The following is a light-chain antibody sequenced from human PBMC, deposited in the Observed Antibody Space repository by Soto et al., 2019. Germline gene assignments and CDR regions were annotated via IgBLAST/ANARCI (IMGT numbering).Light chain of an antibody. V-gene: IGLV1-44*01. Sequence: SSNIESNTVYWYQQLPGMAPRLLIHTNDRRPSGVPDRFSGSKSGTSASLAISGLQSEDEADYYCLAWDDSLNGNLFGTGTKVTVL. CDR2: TND. CDR1: SSNIESNT. CDR3: LAWDDSLNGNL. J-gene: IGLJ1*01.